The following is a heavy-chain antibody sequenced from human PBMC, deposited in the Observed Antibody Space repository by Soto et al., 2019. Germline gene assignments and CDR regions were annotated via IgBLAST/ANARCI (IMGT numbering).Heavy chain of an antibody. CDR1: GYTVTTYT. V-gene: IGHV1-3*01. D-gene: IGHD5-18*01. Sequence: ASVKVSCKASGYTVTTYTVHWVRQAPGQGLEWMGWINAGNGNTQYSQKFQGRVTITKDTSASTTYMEVSSLRSEDTAVYYCATKRGYTSESVDFWGQGALVTVSS. CDR3: ATKRGYTSESVDF. CDR2: INAGNGNT. J-gene: IGHJ4*02.